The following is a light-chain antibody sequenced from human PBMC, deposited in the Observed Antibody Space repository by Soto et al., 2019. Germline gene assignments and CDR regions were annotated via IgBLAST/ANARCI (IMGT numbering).Light chain of an antibody. CDR1: SSDVGSYNL. V-gene: IGLV2-23*02. CDR3: CSYAGSSTIV. J-gene: IGLJ1*01. Sequence: QSVLTQPASVSGSPGQSIAFSCTGTSSDVGSYNLVSWYQQHPGKAPKLMIYEVTKRPSGVSNRFSGSKSGNTASLTISGLQAEDEADYYCCSYAGSSTIVFGTGTKVTVL. CDR2: EVT.